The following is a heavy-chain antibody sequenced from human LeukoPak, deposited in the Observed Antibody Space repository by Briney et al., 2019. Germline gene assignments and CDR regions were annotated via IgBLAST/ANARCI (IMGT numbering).Heavy chain of an antibody. CDR3: AVFTMVRGVVYFDY. CDR2: ISAYNGNT. V-gene: IGHV1-18*01. J-gene: IGHJ4*02. CDR1: GYTFTSYC. Sequence: ASVKVSCKASGYTFTSYCISSVRQAPGQGLKWMGWISAYNGNTNYAQKLQGRVTMTTDTSTSTAYMELRSLRSDDTAVYYCAVFTMVRGVVYFDYWGQGTLVTVSS. D-gene: IGHD3-10*01.